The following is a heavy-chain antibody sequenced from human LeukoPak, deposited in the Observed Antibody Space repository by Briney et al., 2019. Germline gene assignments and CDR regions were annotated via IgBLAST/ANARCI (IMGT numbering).Heavy chain of an antibody. Sequence: SQTLSLTCAVSGGSISSGGYSWSCIRQPPGKRLEWIVYIYHNGSTYYNPSLKSRATISAARSKTQSPPKLRSLPAPATAAYSCARAQEAAPHGFDHWGHGTLVTVSS. CDR2: IYHNGST. CDR1: GGSISSGGYS. V-gene: IGHV4-30-2*01. J-gene: IGHJ4*01. CDR3: ARAQEAAPHGFDH.